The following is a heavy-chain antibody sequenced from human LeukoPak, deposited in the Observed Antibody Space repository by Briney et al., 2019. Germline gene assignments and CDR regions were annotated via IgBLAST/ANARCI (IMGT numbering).Heavy chain of an antibody. CDR3: ARDEWELLRAY. V-gene: IGHV3-66*02. D-gene: IGHD1-26*01. CDR2: IYSGGST. CDR1: GFTVRSNY. Sequence: GGSLRLSCAASGFTVRSNYMSWVRQAPGKGLEWVSIIYSGGSTYYADSVKGRFTISRDNSKNTLYLQMDILRGEDTAVYYCARDEWELLRAYWGQGTLVTVSS. J-gene: IGHJ4*02.